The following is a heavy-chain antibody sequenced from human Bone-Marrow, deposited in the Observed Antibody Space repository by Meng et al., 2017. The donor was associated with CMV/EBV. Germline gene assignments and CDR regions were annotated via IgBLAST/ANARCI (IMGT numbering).Heavy chain of an antibody. J-gene: IGHJ4*02. CDR2: IIPISGTA. Sequence: SVKVSCKASGGTFSSYAISWVRQAPGQGLEWMGGIIPISGTANYAQKFQGRVTITTDESTSTAYMELSSLRSEDTAVYYCARDRRQWGGVYYFDYWGQGTRVTGSS. D-gene: IGHD6-19*01. V-gene: IGHV1-69*05. CDR3: ARDRRQWGGVYYFDY. CDR1: GGTFSSYA.